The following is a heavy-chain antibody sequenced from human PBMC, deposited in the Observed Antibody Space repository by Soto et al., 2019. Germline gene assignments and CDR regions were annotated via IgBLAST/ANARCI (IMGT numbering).Heavy chain of an antibody. J-gene: IGHJ5*02. CDR2: IIPILGIA. Sequence: QVQLVQSGAEVKKPGSSVKVSCKASGGTFSSYTISWVRQAPGQGLEWMGRIIPILGIANYAQKFQGRVTITADKSTSTAYMELSSLRSEDTAVYYCAGISGRILTGPNWFDPWGQGTLVTVSS. V-gene: IGHV1-69*02. D-gene: IGHD3-9*01. CDR1: GGTFSSYT. CDR3: AGISGRILTGPNWFDP.